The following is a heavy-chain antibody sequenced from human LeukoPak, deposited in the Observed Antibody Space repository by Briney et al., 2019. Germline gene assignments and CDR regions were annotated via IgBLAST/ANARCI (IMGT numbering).Heavy chain of an antibody. V-gene: IGHV1-2*06. CDR1: GYTFTGYY. CDR2: INPNSGGT. J-gene: IGHJ5*02. Sequence: ASVKVSCKASGYTFTGYYMHWVRQAPGQGLEWVGRINPNSGGTNYAQKFQGRVTMTRDTSISTAYMELSRLRSDDTAVYYCARDLSRSPAWFDPWGQGTLVTVSS. D-gene: IGHD3-16*02. CDR3: ARDLSRSPAWFDP.